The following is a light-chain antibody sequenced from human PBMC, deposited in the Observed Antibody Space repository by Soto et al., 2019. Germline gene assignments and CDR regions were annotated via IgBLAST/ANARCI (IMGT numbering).Light chain of an antibody. CDR1: QRVASSY. J-gene: IGKJ4*01. V-gene: IGKV3-20*01. Sequence: EIVLTQSPGTLSLSPGERATLSCRASQRVASSYLAWYQQKPGQAPRLLIFTASSRATGIPDRFSGSGSETDFTLTISRLEPEDFAVYYCQQYGTSPLTFGGGAKVEI. CDR2: TAS. CDR3: QQYGTSPLT.